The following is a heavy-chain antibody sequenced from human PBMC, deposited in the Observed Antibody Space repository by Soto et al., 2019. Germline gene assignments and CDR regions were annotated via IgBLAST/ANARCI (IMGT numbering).Heavy chain of an antibody. Sequence: GASVKVSFQASVGTCSSDAISWLRHAPRQGLEWMGGIIPIFGTTNYSQNLQGRVTISADKSTLTSYIELHSLTSDDTDLYYCATDRADSGYYTNWLDPWGQGTQVPVSS. CDR1: VGTCSSDA. CDR3: ATDRADSGYYTNWLDP. CDR2: IIPIFGTT. V-gene: IGHV1-69*06. D-gene: IGHD3-22*01. J-gene: IGHJ5*02.